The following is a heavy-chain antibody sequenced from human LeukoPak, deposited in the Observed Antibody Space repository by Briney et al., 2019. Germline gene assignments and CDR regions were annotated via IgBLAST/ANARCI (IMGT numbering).Heavy chain of an antibody. J-gene: IGHJ6*02. D-gene: IGHD2-15*01. CDR1: GFTFSHYG. Sequence: PGGSLSLSCAASGFTFSHYGMHWVPQAPGKGLKWVSVISYDGGEKYYADSARGRFTISRDNSKNTLYLQVDSLRAEDTAVYYCAKHAASLYCSGDSCYTYGMDVWGQGTTVTVSS. CDR3: AKHAASLYCSGDSCYTYGMDV. CDR2: ISYDGGEK. V-gene: IGHV3-30*18.